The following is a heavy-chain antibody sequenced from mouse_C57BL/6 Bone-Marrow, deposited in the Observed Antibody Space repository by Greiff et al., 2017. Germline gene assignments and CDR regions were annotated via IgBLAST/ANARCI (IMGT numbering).Heavy chain of an antibody. V-gene: IGHV1-59*01. CDR1: GYTFTSYW. CDR3: ARTTTVPYYFDY. Sequence: VQLQQPGAELVRPGTSVKLSCKASGYTFTSYWMHWVKQRPGQGLEWIGVIDPSDSYTNYNQKFKGKATLTVDTSSSTAYMQLSSLTSEDSAVYYCARTTTVPYYFDYWGQGTTLTVPS. J-gene: IGHJ2*01. D-gene: IGHD1-1*01. CDR2: IDPSDSYT.